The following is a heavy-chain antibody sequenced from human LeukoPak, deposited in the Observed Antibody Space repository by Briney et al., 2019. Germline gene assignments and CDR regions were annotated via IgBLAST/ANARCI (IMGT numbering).Heavy chain of an antibody. Sequence: PSQTLSLTCSVFGGSISSGSHFWSWIRQLPGKGLEWLGYVDYSGTIYYNSSLESRLTLSVDTSNNQFSLDLRSMTAADTAVYYCARGRLARIPYFDSWGQGVLVAVSS. CDR2: VDYSGTI. V-gene: IGHV4-31*03. CDR3: ARGRLARIPYFDS. CDR1: GGSISSGSHF. J-gene: IGHJ4*02. D-gene: IGHD6-19*01.